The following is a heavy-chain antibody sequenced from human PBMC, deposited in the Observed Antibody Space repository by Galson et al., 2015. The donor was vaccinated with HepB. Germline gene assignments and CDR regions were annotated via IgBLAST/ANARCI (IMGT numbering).Heavy chain of an antibody. Sequence: SLRLSCAASGFTFSRYAMSWVRQAPGKGLEWVLVISASGDSTYYADSVRGRFTISRDNSKNTLSLQMNSLRADDTAVYYCVRRGGPRLTDGFDMWGQGTMVTVSS. CDR2: ISASGDST. CDR3: VRRGGPRLTDGFDM. V-gene: IGHV3-23*01. D-gene: IGHD1-26*01. J-gene: IGHJ3*02. CDR1: GFTFSRYA.